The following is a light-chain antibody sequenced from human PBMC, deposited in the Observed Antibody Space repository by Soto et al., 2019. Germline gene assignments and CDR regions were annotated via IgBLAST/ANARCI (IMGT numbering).Light chain of an antibody. CDR2: EAS. J-gene: IGKJ1*01. CDR1: QSISDS. CDR3: QQYNGYWT. Sequence: DIQMTQSPSTLSASVGDRVTITCRASQSISDSLAWYQQKPGKAPKLLIYEASNLKSGVPSRFSGSGSGTEYTLPIRSLQPDDFASYYCQQYNGYWTFGQGTKVEIK. V-gene: IGKV1-5*03.